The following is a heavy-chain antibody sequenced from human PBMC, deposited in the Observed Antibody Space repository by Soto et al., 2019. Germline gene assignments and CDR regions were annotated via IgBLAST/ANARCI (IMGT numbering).Heavy chain of an antibody. D-gene: IGHD2-8*02. CDR1: GGSISSGGYS. CDR2: IYHSGST. Sequence: PSETLSLTCAVSGGSISSGGYSWSWIRQPPGKGLEWIGYIYHSGSTYYNPSLKSRVTISVDTSKNQCSLKLTSVTAADTAVYYCARDKITGLYDYWGQGTLVTVSS. CDR3: ARDKITGLYDY. J-gene: IGHJ4*02. V-gene: IGHV4-30-2*01.